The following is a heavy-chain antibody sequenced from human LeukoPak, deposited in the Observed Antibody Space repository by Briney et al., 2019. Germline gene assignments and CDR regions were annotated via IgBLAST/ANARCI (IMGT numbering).Heavy chain of an antibody. Sequence: ASVKVSCKASGGTFSSYAISWARQAPGQGLEWMGGIIPIFGTANYAQKFQGRVTITTDESTSTAYMELSSLRSEDTAVYYCARVTRDCSSTSCPSDYYYYYMDVWGKGTTVTVSS. CDR1: GGTFSSYA. CDR2: IIPIFGTA. J-gene: IGHJ6*03. CDR3: ARVTRDCSSTSCPSDYYYYYMDV. D-gene: IGHD2-2*01. V-gene: IGHV1-69*05.